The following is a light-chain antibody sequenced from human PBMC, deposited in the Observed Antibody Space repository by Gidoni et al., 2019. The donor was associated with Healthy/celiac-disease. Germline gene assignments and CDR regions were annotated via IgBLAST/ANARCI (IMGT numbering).Light chain of an antibody. J-gene: IGKJ2*01. CDR1: QSVSSN. CDR2: GAS. CDR3: QQYNNWPMYT. V-gene: IGKV3-15*01. Sequence: EIVMTHPPATLSVSPGERATLTCRASQSVSSNVAWYQQIPGQAPRLLIYGASTRATGIPARFSGSGSGTEFTLTISSLQSEDFAVYYCQQYNNWPMYTFGQXTKLEIK.